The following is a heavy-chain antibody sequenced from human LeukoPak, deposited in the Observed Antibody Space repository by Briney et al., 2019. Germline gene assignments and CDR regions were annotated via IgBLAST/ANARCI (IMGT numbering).Heavy chain of an antibody. Sequence: PGGSLRLSCAASGFTFSDATMHWVRQASGKGLEWVGRVNNKDYGYATVYGESVKGGFTISRDDSKNTAYLQMNSLTTEDTAVYYCTRRSAREGWYLDLWGRGALVTVSS. CDR2: VNNKDYGYAT. CDR1: GFTFSDAT. V-gene: IGHV3-73*01. CDR3: TRRSAREGWYLDL. J-gene: IGHJ2*01. D-gene: IGHD5-24*01.